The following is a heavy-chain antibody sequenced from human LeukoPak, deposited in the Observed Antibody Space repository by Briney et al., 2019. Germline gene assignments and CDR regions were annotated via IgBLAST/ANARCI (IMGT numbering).Heavy chain of an antibody. V-gene: IGHV3-33*08. CDR1: GFTFSSCG. CDR3: ASQTIRDSSGYYYNYLDS. J-gene: IGHJ4*02. Sequence: GGSLRLSCSASGFTFSSCGMHWVLQAPGNGLECVAVIWYDGSNKNYADSVKGRFTISRDNSKNTLYLQMNSLRAEDTAVYYCASQTIRDSSGYYYNYLDSWGQGTLVTVSS. CDR2: IWYDGSNK. D-gene: IGHD3-22*01.